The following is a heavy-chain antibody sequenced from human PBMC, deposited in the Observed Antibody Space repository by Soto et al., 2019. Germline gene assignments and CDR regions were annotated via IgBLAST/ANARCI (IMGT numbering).Heavy chain of an antibody. Sequence: QVRLVQSGAEVKKPGASVKVSCKASGYTFNTYGISWVRQAPGQGLEWMGWISGNNGNTNYAQNLQGRVSRTTDTSTSTAYMELLSLRSDDTAEYYCARDYYGSGSPYYSYDYRDVWGNGTTVTVYS. V-gene: IGHV1-18*01. D-gene: IGHD3-10*01. J-gene: IGHJ6*03. CDR1: GYTFNTYG. CDR3: ARDYYGSGSPYYSYDYRDV. CDR2: ISGNNGNT.